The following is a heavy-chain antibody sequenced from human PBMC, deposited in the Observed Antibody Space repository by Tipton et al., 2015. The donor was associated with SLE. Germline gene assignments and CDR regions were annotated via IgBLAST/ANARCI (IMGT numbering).Heavy chain of an antibody. V-gene: IGHV4-31*03. CDR3: ARQVYGDYSPNWFDP. CDR1: GGSISSGGYY. D-gene: IGHD4-17*01. CDR2: IYYSGNT. Sequence: TLSLTCTVSGGSISSGGYYWTWIRQLPGKGLEWIGYIYYSGNTYYNPSLGSRVTISVDTSKNQFSLKLSSVAAADTAVYYCARQVYGDYSPNWFDPWGQGILVTVSS. J-gene: IGHJ5*02.